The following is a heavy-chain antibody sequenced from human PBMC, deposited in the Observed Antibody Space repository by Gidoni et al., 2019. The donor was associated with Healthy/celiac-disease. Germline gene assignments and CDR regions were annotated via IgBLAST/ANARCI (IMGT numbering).Heavy chain of an antibody. V-gene: IGHV1-2*02. D-gene: IGHD2-2*01. CDR2: INPNSGGT. Sequence: QVQLVQSGAEVKKPGASLKVSCTASGYTFTGYYMHWVRQAPGQGLEWMGWINPNSGGTNYAQKFQGRVTMTRDTSISTAYMELSRLRSDDTAVYYCARASGGYQLLGFDPWGQGTLVTVSS. CDR3: ARASGGYQLLGFDP. J-gene: IGHJ5*02. CDR1: GYTFTGYY.